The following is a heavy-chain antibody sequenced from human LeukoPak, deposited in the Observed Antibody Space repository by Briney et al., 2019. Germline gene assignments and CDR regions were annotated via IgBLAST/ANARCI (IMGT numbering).Heavy chain of an antibody. CDR2: MKQDGSQK. Sequence: GGSLRLSCAASGFTFSDYYMSWIRQAPGKGLEWVANMKQDGSQKYYVDSVKGRFTISRDNVQNSLYLQMNSLRAEDTAVYYCAKDRGGSSELGDAFDVWGQGTMVRVSS. D-gene: IGHD1-26*01. J-gene: IGHJ3*01. CDR3: AKDRGGSSELGDAFDV. V-gene: IGHV3-7*01. CDR1: GFTFSDYY.